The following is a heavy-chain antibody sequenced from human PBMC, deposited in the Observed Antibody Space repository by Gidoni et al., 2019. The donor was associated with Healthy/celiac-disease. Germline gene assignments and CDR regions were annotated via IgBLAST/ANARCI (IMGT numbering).Heavy chain of an antibody. CDR1: GFTFSKAW. J-gene: IGHJ4*02. D-gene: IGHD3-22*01. CDR2: IKSKTDGGTT. V-gene: IGHV3-15*01. Sequence: EVQLVESGGGLVQPGGSLRLYCAASGFTFSKAWISWVRQAPGKGLEWVGRIKSKTDGGTTDYAAPVKGRFTISRDDSKNTLYLQMNSLKTEDTAVYYCTTQYYYDSSGYYKVGYWGQGTLVTVSS. CDR3: TTQYYYDSSGYYKVGY.